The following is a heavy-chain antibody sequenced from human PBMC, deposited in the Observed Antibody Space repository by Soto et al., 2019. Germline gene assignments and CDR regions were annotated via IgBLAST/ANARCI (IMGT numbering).Heavy chain of an antibody. D-gene: IGHD2-2*01. CDR3: ASPRYCSSPSCYAVWVYFHY. CDR1: GGTFSSYA. Sequence: QVQLVQSGAEVKKPGSSVKVSCKASGGTFSSYAISWVRQAPGQGLEWMGGIIPIFGTANYAQKFQGRVTITADESTSNAYMALSSQRSEYTAVYYCASPRYCSSPSCYAVWVYFHYWGQETLVTVSS. J-gene: IGHJ4*02. V-gene: IGHV1-69*01. CDR2: IIPIFGTA.